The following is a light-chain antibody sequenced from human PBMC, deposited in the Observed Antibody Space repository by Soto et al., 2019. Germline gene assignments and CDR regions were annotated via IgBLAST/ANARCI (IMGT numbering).Light chain of an antibody. CDR1: QSIDNY. J-gene: IGKJ2*01. V-gene: IGKV1-39*01. CDR2: AAS. Sequence: DIQMTQSPSSLSASVGDRVTITCRASQSIDNYLHWYQQKPGKAPKLLIYAASSLQSGVPSRFSGSGSGTDFTLTVRSLQPEDFATYFCQQGYGNPYTFGQGTKLEIK. CDR3: QQGYGNPYT.